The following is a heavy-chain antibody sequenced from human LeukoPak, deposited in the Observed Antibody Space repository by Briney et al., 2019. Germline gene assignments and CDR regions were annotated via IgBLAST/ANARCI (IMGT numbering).Heavy chain of an antibody. Sequence: GGSLRLSCVASGFTFSSYVMSWVRQAPEKGLEWVSVISGSGGTTHDADSVKGRFTISRDNSKNTVYLQMNSLRAEDTAVYYCARDLFYYGSGSYLSWGQGTLVTVSS. V-gene: IGHV3-23*01. D-gene: IGHD3-10*01. CDR1: GFTFSSYV. J-gene: IGHJ5*02. CDR2: ISGSGGTT. CDR3: ARDLFYYGSGSYLS.